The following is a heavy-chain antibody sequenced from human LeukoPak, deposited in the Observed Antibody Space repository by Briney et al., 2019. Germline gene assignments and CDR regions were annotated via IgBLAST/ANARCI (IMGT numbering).Heavy chain of an antibody. CDR3: ARDLHSGAYTFDY. CDR2: ISSTM. Sequence: GGSLRLSCAASGFTFSSFGMNWVRQAPGKGLEWVSHISSTMYYADSVEGRFTISRDNAKNSLYLQMNSLGDEDTAVYYCARDLHSGAYTFDYWGQGTLVTVSS. V-gene: IGHV3-48*02. CDR1: GFTFSSFG. J-gene: IGHJ4*02. D-gene: IGHD1-26*01.